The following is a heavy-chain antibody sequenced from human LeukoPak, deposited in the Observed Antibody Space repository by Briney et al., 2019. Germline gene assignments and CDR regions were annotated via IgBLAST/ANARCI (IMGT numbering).Heavy chain of an antibody. CDR1: GGSISSYY. D-gene: IGHD3-22*01. Sequence: SETLSLTCTVSGGSISSYYWSWIRQPAGKGLEWIGRIYTSGSTNYNPSLKSRVIISVDTSKNQFSLKLSSVTAADTAVYYCAREGPRDYYDSSGYRSYYFDYWGQGTLVTVSS. V-gene: IGHV4-4*07. CDR2: IYTSGST. CDR3: AREGPRDYYDSSGYRSYYFDY. J-gene: IGHJ4*02.